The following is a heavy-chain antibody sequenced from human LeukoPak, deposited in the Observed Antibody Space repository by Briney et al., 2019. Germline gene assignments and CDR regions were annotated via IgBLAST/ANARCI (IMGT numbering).Heavy chain of an antibody. CDR2: IGSDNKP. V-gene: IGHV3-23*01. J-gene: IGHJ6*02. Sequence: GGSLRLSCEASGYTFSAKARTGVRQAPGKGLEWVSSIGSDNKPHYSESVKGRFAISRDNSKNTLFLQLHNLRVEDTALYYCARDLHYYVAMAVWGQGTTVTVSS. CDR3: ARDLHYYVAMAV. D-gene: IGHD3-10*02. CDR1: GYTFSAKA.